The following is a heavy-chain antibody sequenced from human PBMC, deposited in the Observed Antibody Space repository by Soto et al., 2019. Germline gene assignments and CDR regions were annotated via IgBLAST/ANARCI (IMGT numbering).Heavy chain of an antibody. CDR3: ARDSSHYFDY. Sequence: ASVKVSCKASGYTFTSYGISWVRQAPGQGLEWMGWISAYNGNTNYAQKLQGRVTLTADTSTSTAYMELRNLRSDDTAVYFCARDSSHYFDYWGQGTLVTVSS. D-gene: IGHD6-19*01. CDR2: ISAYNGNT. V-gene: IGHV1-18*01. J-gene: IGHJ4*02. CDR1: GYTFTSYG.